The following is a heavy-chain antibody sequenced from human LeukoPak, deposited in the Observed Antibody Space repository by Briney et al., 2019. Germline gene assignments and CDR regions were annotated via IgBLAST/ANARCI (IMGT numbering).Heavy chain of an antibody. CDR3: AKDQNPGIVVAGVDY. J-gene: IGHJ4*02. CDR2: ISYDGSRQ. Sequence: GGSLRLSCAASAFGFSTYGMHWVRQAPGKGLEWVAFISYDGSRQYYADSVKGRFTISRDNSKNTLYLQMNSLRAEDTAVYSCAKDQNPGIVVAGVDYWGQGTLVTVSS. CDR1: AFGFSTYG. D-gene: IGHD6-19*01. V-gene: IGHV3-30*18.